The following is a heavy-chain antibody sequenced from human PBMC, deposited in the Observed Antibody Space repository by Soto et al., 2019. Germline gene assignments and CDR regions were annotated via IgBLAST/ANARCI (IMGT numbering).Heavy chain of an antibody. CDR1: GFTFSSYG. CDR3: AKDLDIGGSYYVGDY. Sequence: QVQLVESGGGVVQPGRSLRLSCAASGFTFSSYGMHWVRQAPGKGLEWVAVISDDGSKKYYVDSVKGRVTISRDNSKNTLNLQMNSLRAEDTAVYYCAKDLDIGGSYYVGDYWGLGTLVTISS. CDR2: ISDDGSKK. V-gene: IGHV3-30*18. D-gene: IGHD1-26*01. J-gene: IGHJ4*02.